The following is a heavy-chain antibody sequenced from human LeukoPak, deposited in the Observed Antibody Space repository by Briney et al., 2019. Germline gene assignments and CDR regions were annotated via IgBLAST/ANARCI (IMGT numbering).Heavy chain of an antibody. V-gene: IGHV3-15*01. Sequence: GGSLRLSCAASGFTFSNAWMSWVRQAPGKGLGWVDRIKSKTDGGTTDYAAPVKGRFTISRDDSKNTLYLQMNSLKTEDTAVYYCRGAAAGNWGQGTLVTVSS. D-gene: IGHD6-13*01. J-gene: IGHJ4*02. CDR1: GFTFSNAW. CDR2: IKSKTDGGTT. CDR3: RGAAAGN.